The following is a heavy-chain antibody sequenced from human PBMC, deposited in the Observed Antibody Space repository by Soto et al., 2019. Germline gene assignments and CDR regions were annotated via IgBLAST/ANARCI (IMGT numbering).Heavy chain of an antibody. Sequence: QVQLQESGPGLVKPSETLSLTCTVSGGSISSYYWSWIRQPPGKGLEWIGYIYYSGSTNYNPSLKSRVPTSVDTSKNQFSLKLNSMTAADTAVYYCAGHNYGSGSTYFDYWGQGTLVTVSS. D-gene: IGHD3-10*01. CDR2: IYYSGST. CDR1: GGSISSYY. CDR3: AGHNYGSGSTYFDY. V-gene: IGHV4-59*08. J-gene: IGHJ4*02.